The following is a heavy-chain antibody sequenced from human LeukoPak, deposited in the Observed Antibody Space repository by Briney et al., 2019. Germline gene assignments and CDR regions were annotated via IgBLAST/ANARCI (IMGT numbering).Heavy chain of an antibody. V-gene: IGHV1-69*13. D-gene: IGHD5-12*01. CDR1: GGTFSSYA. CDR2: IIPIFGTA. Sequence: SVKVSCKASGGTFSSYAISWVRQAPGQGLEWMGGIIPIFGTANYAQKFQGRVTITADESTSAAYMELSSLRSEDTAVYYCARSLDIVATTIDYWGQGTLVTVSS. J-gene: IGHJ4*02. CDR3: ARSLDIVATTIDY.